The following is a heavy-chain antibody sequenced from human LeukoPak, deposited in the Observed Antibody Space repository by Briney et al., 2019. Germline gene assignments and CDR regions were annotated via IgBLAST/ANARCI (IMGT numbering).Heavy chain of an antibody. D-gene: IGHD5-18*01. Sequence: GASVKVSCKASGYTFTGYYMRWVRQAPGQGLEWMGWINPNSGGTNYAQKFQGRVTMTRDTSISTAYMELSRLRYDDTAVYYCAREGGAVDYSYAYNWFDPWGQGTLVTVSS. V-gene: IGHV1-2*02. CDR3: AREGGAVDYSYAYNWFDP. J-gene: IGHJ5*02. CDR1: GYTFTGYY. CDR2: INPNSGGT.